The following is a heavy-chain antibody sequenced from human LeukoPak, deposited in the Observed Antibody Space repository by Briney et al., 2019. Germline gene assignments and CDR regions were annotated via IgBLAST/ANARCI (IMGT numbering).Heavy chain of an antibody. J-gene: IGHJ3*02. CDR1: GYTFSDYY. CDR3: ASFQDAFDI. Sequence: ASVKVSCKASGYTFSDYYMHWVRQAPGQGLEWMGVINPSGGSTRYAQKFQGRVTMTRNTSISTAYMELSSLRSEDTAVYYCASFQDAFDIWGQGTMVTVSS. CDR2: INPSGGST. V-gene: IGHV1-46*01.